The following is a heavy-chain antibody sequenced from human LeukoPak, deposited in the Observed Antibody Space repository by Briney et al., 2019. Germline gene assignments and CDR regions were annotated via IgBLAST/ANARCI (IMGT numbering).Heavy chain of an antibody. CDR2: ISGSGGGT. Sequence: GGSLRLSCAVSGITLSNYAMSWVRQAPGKGLEWVAGISGSGGGTSYADSVKGRFTISRDNPKNTLYLQMNNLRADDTAVYFCAKRGVVIRVILVGFHKEAYYFDSWGQGALVTVSS. CDR1: GITLSNYA. D-gene: IGHD3-22*01. CDR3: AKRGVVIRVILVGFHKEAYYFDS. J-gene: IGHJ4*02. V-gene: IGHV3-23*01.